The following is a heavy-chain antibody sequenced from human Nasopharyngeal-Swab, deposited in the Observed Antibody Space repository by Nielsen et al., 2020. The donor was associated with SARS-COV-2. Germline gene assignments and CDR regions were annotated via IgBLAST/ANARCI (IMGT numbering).Heavy chain of an antibody. CDR2: INHSGST. CDR3: ARALEYSRGTDV. CDR1: GGSFSGYY. V-gene: IGHV4-34*01. J-gene: IGHJ6*02. D-gene: IGHD6-6*01. Sequence: SETLSLTCAVFGGSFSGYYWSWIRQPPGKGLEWIGEINHSGSTNYNPSLKSRVTISVDTSKNRFSLKLTSVTAADTAVYYCARALEYSRGTDVWGQGTTVTVSS.